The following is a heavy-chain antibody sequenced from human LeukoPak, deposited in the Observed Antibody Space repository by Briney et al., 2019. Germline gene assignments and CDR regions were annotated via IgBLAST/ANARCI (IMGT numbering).Heavy chain of an antibody. D-gene: IGHD2-15*01. J-gene: IGHJ5*02. Sequence: GGSLRLSCAASGFTFSSYGMHWVRQAPGKGLEWVAVIWYDGSNKYYADSVKGRFTISRDNSKNTLYLQMNSLRAEDTAVYYCARGSPRGWSPFDPWGQGTLVTVSS. CDR1: GFTFSSYG. V-gene: IGHV3-33*01. CDR2: IWYDGSNK. CDR3: ARGSPRGWSPFDP.